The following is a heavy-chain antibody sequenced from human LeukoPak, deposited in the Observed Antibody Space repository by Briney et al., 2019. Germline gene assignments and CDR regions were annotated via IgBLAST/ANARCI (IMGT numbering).Heavy chain of an antibody. CDR3: AKDSAMCSGGSCYVGIDY. D-gene: IGHD2-15*01. V-gene: IGHV3-23*01. CDR2: ISGSGGST. CDR1: GFTFSSYA. J-gene: IGHJ4*02. Sequence: PGGSLRLSCAASGFTFSSYAMSWVRQAPGKGLEWVSAISGSGGSTYYADSVKGRFTISRDNSKNPLYLQMNSLRAEDTAVYYCAKDSAMCSGGSCYVGIDYWGQGTLVTVSS.